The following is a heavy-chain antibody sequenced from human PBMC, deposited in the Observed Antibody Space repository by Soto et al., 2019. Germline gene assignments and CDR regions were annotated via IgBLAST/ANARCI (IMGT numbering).Heavy chain of an antibody. CDR1: GNTFTYRY. Sequence: SVKVSCKALGNTFTYRYLHWLLQAPGQALEWMGWITPFSGDVHYAQKFQERVTITRDRSINTAYMQMSSLRSEDTAMYFCAGGGAGSGPFTWELPDHWGQGTLVTVSS. CDR2: ITPFSGDV. V-gene: IGHV1-45*02. CDR3: AGGGAGSGPFTWELPDH. J-gene: IGHJ4*02. D-gene: IGHD1-26*01.